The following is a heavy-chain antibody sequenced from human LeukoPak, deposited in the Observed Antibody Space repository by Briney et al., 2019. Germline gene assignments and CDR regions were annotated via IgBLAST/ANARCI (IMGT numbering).Heavy chain of an antibody. D-gene: IGHD3-22*01. CDR2: ISSSSSYI. Sequence: SGGSLRLSCAASGFTFSSYSMNWVRQAPGKGLEWVSSISSSSSYIYYADSVKGRFTISRDNAKNSLYLQMNSLRAEDTAVYYCARVGSSGFDYWGQGTLVTVSS. CDR1: GFTFSSYS. V-gene: IGHV3-21*01. CDR3: ARVGSSGFDY. J-gene: IGHJ4*02.